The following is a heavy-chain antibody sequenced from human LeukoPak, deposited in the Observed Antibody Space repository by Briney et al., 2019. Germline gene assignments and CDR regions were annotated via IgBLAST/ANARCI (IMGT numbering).Heavy chain of an antibody. Sequence: GGSLRLSCAASGFTFSSYAMHWVRQAPGKGLEWAAVISYDGSNKYYADSVKGRFTISRDNSKNTLYLQMNSLRAEDTAVYYCARQGAGYDSSGYYSDWFDPWGQGTLVTVSS. D-gene: IGHD3-22*01. CDR1: GFTFSSYA. J-gene: IGHJ5*02. CDR3: ARQGAGYDSSGYYSDWFDP. V-gene: IGHV3-30-3*01. CDR2: ISYDGSNK.